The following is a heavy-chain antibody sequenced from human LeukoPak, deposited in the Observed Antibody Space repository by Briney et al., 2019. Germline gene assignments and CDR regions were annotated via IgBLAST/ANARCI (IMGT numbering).Heavy chain of an antibody. V-gene: IGHV4-61*02. CDR3: ARDNIVVVPAAVNYYYYYMDV. CDR2: IYTSGST. Sequence: SETLSLTCTVSGGSISSGSYYWSWIRQPAGKGLEWIGRIYTSGSTNYNPSLKSRVTISVDTSKNQFSLKLSSVTAADTAVYYCARDNIVVVPAAVNYYYYYMDVWGKGTTVTVSS. J-gene: IGHJ6*03. CDR1: GGSISSGSYY. D-gene: IGHD2-2*01.